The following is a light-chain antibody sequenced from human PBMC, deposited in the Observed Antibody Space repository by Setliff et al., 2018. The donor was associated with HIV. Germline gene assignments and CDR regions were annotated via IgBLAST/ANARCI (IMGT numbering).Light chain of an antibody. J-gene: IGLJ3*02. CDR1: TGAVTSGHY. CDR3: FLSYSGARRV. V-gene: IGLV7-46*01. CDR2: DTS. Sequence: QAVVTQEPSLTVSPGGTVTLTCGSRTGAVTSGHYPYWFQQKPGQAPRTLIYDTSNKHSWTPARFSGFLLGGKAALTLSGAQPEEEAAYYCFLSYSGARRVFGGGTKVTVL.